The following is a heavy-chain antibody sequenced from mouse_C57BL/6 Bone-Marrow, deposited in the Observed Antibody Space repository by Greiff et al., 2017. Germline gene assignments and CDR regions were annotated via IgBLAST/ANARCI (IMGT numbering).Heavy chain of an antibody. Sequence: VQLKESGPELVKPGASVKIPCKASGYTFTDSKMDGVKTSHGTSLEWIGDINPKNGGTIYNQKLKGKDTLTVEKSSSTAYMELRSLTSEDTAVYYCARKDPIWLDWYFDVGGTGTTVTVSS. CDR2: INPKNGGT. CDR3: ARKDPIWLDWYFDV. J-gene: IGHJ1*03. V-gene: IGHV1-18*01. D-gene: IGHD2-2*01. CDR1: GYTFTDSK.